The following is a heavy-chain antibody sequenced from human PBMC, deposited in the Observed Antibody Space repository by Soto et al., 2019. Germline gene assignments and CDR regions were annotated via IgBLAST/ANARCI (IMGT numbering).Heavy chain of an antibody. Sequence: QLQLQESGSGLVKPSQTLSLTCTVSGDSISSVAYSWSWIRQPPGKGLEWIGCIYHGGSNYYSPSLKGRVTMSVDRSKNQFSLNLSSVAAAYTAVYYCARGGSYLNGFDPWGQGTLVTVSS. CDR3: ARGGSYLNGFDP. D-gene: IGHD3-16*01. J-gene: IGHJ5*02. CDR2: IYHGGSN. CDR1: GDSISSVAYS. V-gene: IGHV4-30-2*01.